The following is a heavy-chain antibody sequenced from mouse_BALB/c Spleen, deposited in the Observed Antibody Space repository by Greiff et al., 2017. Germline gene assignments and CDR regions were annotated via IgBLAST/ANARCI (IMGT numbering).Heavy chain of an antibody. CDR2: ISSGGSYT. CDR3: ASPSLYYGSRSFAY. V-gene: IGHV5-9-4*01. J-gene: IGHJ3*01. Sequence: EVQLVESGGGLVKPGGSLKLSCAASGFTFSSYAMSWVRQSPEKRLEWVAEISSGGSYTYYPDTVTGRFTISRDNAKNTLYLEMSSLRSEDTAMYYCASPSLYYGSRSFAYWGQGTLVTVSA. CDR1: GFTFSSYA. D-gene: IGHD1-1*01.